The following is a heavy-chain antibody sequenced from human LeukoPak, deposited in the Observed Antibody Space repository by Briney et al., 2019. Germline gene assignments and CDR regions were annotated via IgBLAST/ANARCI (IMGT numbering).Heavy chain of an antibody. CDR1: GFTFSSNG. CDR2: ISYDGSNE. Sequence: HPGGSLRLSCAASGFTFSSNGMHWVRQAPGRGLDWVAFISYDGSNEYYADSVKGRFTISRDNSKNTLYLQMNSLRPEDTAVYYCAKNPSGVDIAATEPWGQGTLVTVPS. V-gene: IGHV3-30*18. D-gene: IGHD6-13*01. J-gene: IGHJ5*02. CDR3: AKNPSGVDIAATEP.